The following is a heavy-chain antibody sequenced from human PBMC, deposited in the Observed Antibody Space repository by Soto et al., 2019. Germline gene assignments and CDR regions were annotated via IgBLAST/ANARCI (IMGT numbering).Heavy chain of an antibody. D-gene: IGHD6-13*01. J-gene: IGHJ5*02. V-gene: IGHV4-59*08. CDR3: ARPKTIGAAAGKGWFDP. Sequence: SETLRLTCTVAASSISSYYRSWIRQPPGKGLEWIGYIYYSGSTNYNPSLKGRLTISVDPSKNQFSLKLTYVTAADTAMYYCARPKTIGAAAGKGWFDPWGQGTLVTAPQ. CDR1: ASSISSYY. CDR2: IYYSGST.